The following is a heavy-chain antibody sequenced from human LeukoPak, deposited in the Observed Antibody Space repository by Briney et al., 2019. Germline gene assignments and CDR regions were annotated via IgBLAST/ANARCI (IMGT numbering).Heavy chain of an antibody. CDR2: IYHSGST. Sequence: SETLSLTCAVSGYSISSGYYWGWIRQPPGKGLEWIGSIYHSGSTYYNPSLKSRVTISVDTSKNQFSLKLSSVTAADTAVYYCITSLAVAGSGSLDAFDIWGQGTMVTVSS. J-gene: IGHJ3*02. CDR3: ITSLAVAGSGSLDAFDI. D-gene: IGHD6-13*01. CDR1: GYSISSGYY. V-gene: IGHV4-38-2*01.